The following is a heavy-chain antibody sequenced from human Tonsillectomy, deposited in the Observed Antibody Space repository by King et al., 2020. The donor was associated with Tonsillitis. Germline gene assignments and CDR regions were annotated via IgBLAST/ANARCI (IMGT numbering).Heavy chain of an antibody. CDR1: GFTFSSYA. D-gene: IGHD3-16*01. CDR3: VKSGGAFDI. Sequence: VQLVESGGVLVQPGGSLRLSFSASGFTFSSYAMHWVRQAPGKELEDVSALITNGGSTYYAESVNGRYTISRDNSKNTLYLQMCSLRAEDTAVYYCVKSGGAFDIWGQGTMVTVSS. CDR2: LITNGGST. V-gene: IGHV3-64D*06. J-gene: IGHJ3*02.